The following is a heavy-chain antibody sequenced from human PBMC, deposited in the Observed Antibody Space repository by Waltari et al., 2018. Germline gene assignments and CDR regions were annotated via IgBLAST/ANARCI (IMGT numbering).Heavy chain of an antibody. CDR3: ARGSSSSFDS. Sequence: QVQLQQSGPGLVKPSQTLSPTCAVSGDSVAVNRSAAWNWIRPSPSRGLEWLGRTYYRSKWSNEYAVSVRSRITINPDTSKNQFSLHLNSVTPEDTAVYYCARGSSSSFDSWGQGILVTVSS. CDR1: GDSVAVNRSAA. J-gene: IGHJ4*02. CDR2: TYYRSKWSN. D-gene: IGHD6-13*01. V-gene: IGHV6-1*01.